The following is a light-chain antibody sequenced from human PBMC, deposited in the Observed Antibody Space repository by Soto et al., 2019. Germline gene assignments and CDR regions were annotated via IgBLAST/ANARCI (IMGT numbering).Light chain of an antibody. V-gene: IGLV6-57*01. CDR1: SSSFASNS. CDR3: QSYDSSNWV. CDR2: EDN. Sequence: NFMLTQPHAVSESPGKTVTISCTRSSSSFASNSVQWYQQRPGSSPTTVIYEDNQRPSGVPDRFSGSIDSSSKSASLSISGLKTEDEADYYCQSYDSSNWVFGGGTKLTVL. J-gene: IGLJ3*02.